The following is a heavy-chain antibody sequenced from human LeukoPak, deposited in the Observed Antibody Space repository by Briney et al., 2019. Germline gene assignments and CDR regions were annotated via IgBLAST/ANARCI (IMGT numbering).Heavy chain of an antibody. J-gene: IGHJ4*02. D-gene: IGHD5-18*01. Sequence: PGGSLRLSCAASGFTVSSNYMSWVRQAPGKGLEWASVIYSGGSTYYADSVKGRFTISRDNSKNTLYLQMNSLRAEDTAVYYCAREDSYGYYFDYWGQGTLVTVSS. V-gene: IGHV3-53*01. CDR1: GFTVSSNY. CDR3: AREDSYGYYFDY. CDR2: IYSGGST.